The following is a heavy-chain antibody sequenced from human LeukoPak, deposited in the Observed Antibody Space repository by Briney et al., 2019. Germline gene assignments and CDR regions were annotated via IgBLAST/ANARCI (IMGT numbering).Heavy chain of an antibody. J-gene: IGHJ4*02. Sequence: PGGSLRLSCAASGFTFSDYYMSWIRQAPGKGLEWVSYISSSGSTIYYADSVKGRFTISRDNAKNSLYLQMNSLRAEDTAVYYCARGEYSSGWYWEWSSLRAYFDYWGQGNPGHRLL. V-gene: IGHV3-11*01. CDR3: ARGEYSSGWYWEWSSLRAYFDY. D-gene: IGHD6-19*01. CDR1: GFTFSDYY. CDR2: ISSSGSTI.